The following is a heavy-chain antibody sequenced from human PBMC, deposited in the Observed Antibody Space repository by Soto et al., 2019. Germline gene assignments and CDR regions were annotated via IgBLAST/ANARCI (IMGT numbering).Heavy chain of an antibody. J-gene: IGHJ2*01. Sequence: GGSLRLSCAASGFTFSSYGMHWVRQAPGKGLEWVAVISYDGSNKYYADSVKGRFTISRDNSKNTLYLQMNSLRAEDTAVYYSANDRPLSGDLLIRRWYFDLRGGGTRITVSS. V-gene: IGHV3-30*18. CDR1: GFTFSSYG. CDR2: ISYDGSNK. CDR3: ANDRPLSGDLLIRRWYFDL. D-gene: IGHD3-10*01.